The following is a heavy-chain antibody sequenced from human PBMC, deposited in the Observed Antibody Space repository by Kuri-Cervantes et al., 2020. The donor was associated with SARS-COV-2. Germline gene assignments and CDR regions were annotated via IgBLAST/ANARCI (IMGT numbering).Heavy chain of an antibody. CDR2: IRYDGSNK. CDR3: AKKGDSSSWCPGAFDI. J-gene: IGHJ3*02. CDR1: GFTFSSYG. D-gene: IGHD6-13*01. V-gene: IGHV3-30*02. Sequence: GESLKISCAASGFTFSSYGMHWVRQAPGKGLEWVAFIRYDGSNKYYADSVKGRFTISRDNSKNTLYLQMNSLRAEDTAVYYCAKKGDSSSWCPGAFDIWGQGTMVTVSS.